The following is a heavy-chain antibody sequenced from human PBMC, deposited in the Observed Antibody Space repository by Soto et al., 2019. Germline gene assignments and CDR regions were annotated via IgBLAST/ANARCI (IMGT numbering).Heavy chain of an antibody. CDR1: GYTFTSYY. D-gene: IGHD6-13*01. J-gene: IGHJ6*02. V-gene: IGHV1-46*01. CDR3: AGDQTTYSSSWYTLNYYYGMDV. Sequence: QVQLVQSGAEVKKPGASVKVSCKASGYTFTSYYMHWVRQAPGQGLEWMGIINPSGGSTSYAQKFQGRVTMTRDTSTSTVYMELSSLRSEDTAVYYCAGDQTTYSSSWYTLNYYYGMDVWGQGTTVTVSS. CDR2: INPSGGST.